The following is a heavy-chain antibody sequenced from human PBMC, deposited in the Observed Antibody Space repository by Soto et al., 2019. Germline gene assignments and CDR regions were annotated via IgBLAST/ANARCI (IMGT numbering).Heavy chain of an antibody. V-gene: IGHV4-59*08. CDR1: GGSISSYY. CDR3: ARRYSSSWYNNWFDP. J-gene: IGHJ5*02. D-gene: IGHD6-13*01. CDR2: IYYSGST. Sequence: SETLSLTCTVSGGSISSYYWSWIRQPPGKGLEWIGYIYYSGSTNYNPSLKSRVTISVDTSKNQFSLKLSSVTAADTAVYYCARRYSSSWYNNWFDPWGQGTLVT.